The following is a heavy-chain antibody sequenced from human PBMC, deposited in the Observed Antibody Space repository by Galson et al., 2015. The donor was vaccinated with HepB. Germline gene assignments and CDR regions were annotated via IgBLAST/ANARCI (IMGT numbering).Heavy chain of an antibody. CDR3: ARGAYCGGDCYWDNWFDP. J-gene: IGHJ5*02. CDR2: MSPNSGNT. D-gene: IGHD2-21*01. V-gene: IGHV1-8*01. Sequence: SVKVSCKASGYTFTSYDINWVRQATGQGLEWMGWMSPNSGNTGYAQKFQGRVTMTRSTSISTAYMELSSLRSEDTAVYYCARGAYCGGDCYWDNWFDPWGQGTLVTVSS. CDR1: GYTFTSYD.